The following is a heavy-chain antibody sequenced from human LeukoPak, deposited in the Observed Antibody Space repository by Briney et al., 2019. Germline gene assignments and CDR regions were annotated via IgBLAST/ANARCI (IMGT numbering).Heavy chain of an antibody. CDR1: GYTFTGYY. V-gene: IGHV1-18*04. CDR2: ISGYNGNT. CDR3: ARRIAGRLINDAFDI. D-gene: IGHD6-6*01. J-gene: IGHJ3*02. Sequence: ASVKVSCKASGYTFTGYYMHWVRQAPGQGLEWMGWISGYNGNTNYAQKLQGRVTMTTDTSTSTAYMELRSLRSDDTAVYYCARRIAGRLINDAFDIWGQGTMVTVSS.